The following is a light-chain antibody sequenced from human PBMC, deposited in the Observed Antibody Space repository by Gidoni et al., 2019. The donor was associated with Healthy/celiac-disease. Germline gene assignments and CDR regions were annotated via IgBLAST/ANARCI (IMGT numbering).Light chain of an antibody. J-gene: IGKJ4*01. V-gene: IGKV1D-8*01. CDR1: QGISSD. Sequence: VIWMTQSPSLLSASTGDRVTISCRISQGISSDLAWYQQKPVKAPELLIYAASTLQSGVPSRFSGSGSGTDFTLTISCLQSEVFATYYCQQYYRFPLTFGGGTKVEIK. CDR2: AAS. CDR3: QQYYRFPLT.